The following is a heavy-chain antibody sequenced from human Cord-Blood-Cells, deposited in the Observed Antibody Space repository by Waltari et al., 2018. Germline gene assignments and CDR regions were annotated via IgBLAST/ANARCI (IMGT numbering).Heavy chain of an antibody. V-gene: IGHV3-7*01. D-gene: IGHD4-4*01. J-gene: IGHJ4*02. CDR1: GFTFSSYW. CDR2: RKQDGSGK. Sequence: EVQLVESGGGLVQPGGSLRLSCAASGFTFSSYWMSWVRQAPGKGLEWVANRKQDGSGKYYGDSWKGRFTISRDNAKNSLYLQMNSLRAKDTAVYYCARDSAGYSNYGWVDYWGQGTLVTVSS. CDR3: ARDSAGYSNYGWVDY.